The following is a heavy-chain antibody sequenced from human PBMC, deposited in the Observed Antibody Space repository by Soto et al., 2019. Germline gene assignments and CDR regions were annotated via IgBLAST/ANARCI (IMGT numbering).Heavy chain of an antibody. V-gene: IGHV3-23*01. J-gene: IGHJ4*02. Sequence: LRLSCAASGFTFNNYAMGWVRQAPGKGLEWVSAITGSGSDTYYLDSVKGRFTISRDNSKNTLFLQVNSLRAEDTAIYYCAKLGSSAWSPHYYFDYWGQGTLVTSP. CDR3: AKLGSSAWSPHYYFDY. CDR1: GFTFNNYA. D-gene: IGHD3-10*01. CDR2: ITGSGSDT.